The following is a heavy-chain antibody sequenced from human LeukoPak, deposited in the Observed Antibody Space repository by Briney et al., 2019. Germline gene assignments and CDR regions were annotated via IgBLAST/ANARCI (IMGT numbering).Heavy chain of an antibody. CDR2: IKQDGSEK. Sequence: PGGSLRLSCAASGFTFSSYWMSWVRQAPGKGLEWVANIKQDGSEKYYVDSVKGRFTISRDNAKNSLYLQMNTLKTEDTAVYYCTRVYSEDWYEKYFDYWGQGTLVTVSS. V-gene: IGHV3-7*03. CDR1: GFTFSSYW. D-gene: IGHD1-26*01. J-gene: IGHJ4*02. CDR3: TRVYSEDWYEKYFDY.